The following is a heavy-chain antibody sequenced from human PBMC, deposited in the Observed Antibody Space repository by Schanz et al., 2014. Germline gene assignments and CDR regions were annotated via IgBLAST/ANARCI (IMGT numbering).Heavy chain of an antibody. CDR1: GFIVRSNY. CDR2: ISSASSTI. D-gene: IGHD2-8*02. Sequence: EVQLVESGGGLVQPGGSLRLSCAVSGFIVRSNYMTWVRQAPGKGLEWVSYISSASSTINYADSVKGRFTISRDNFKGALYLQMSSLRAEDTAVYYCAKSLESCPGGRCSRGYFDYWGQGTLVTVSS. V-gene: IGHV3-48*01. CDR3: AKSLESCPGGRCSRGYFDY. J-gene: IGHJ4*02.